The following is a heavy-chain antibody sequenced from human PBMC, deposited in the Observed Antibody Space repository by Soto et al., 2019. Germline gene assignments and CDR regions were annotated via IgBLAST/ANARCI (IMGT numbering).Heavy chain of an antibody. CDR3: ASGTLSTIAAPDS. CDR2: IYYPGGT. V-gene: IGHV4-59*01. CDR1: GFTIRVYY. J-gene: IGHJ4*02. D-gene: IGHD6-13*01. Sequence: PLVTRSRTRHVSGFTIRVYYWNWIRQHPGKTLEWIGSIYYPGGTNYNPSLKSRVTISVDTSKNHFSLKFNSLTAADTAVYYCASGTLSTIAAPDSWGQGTLVTVSS.